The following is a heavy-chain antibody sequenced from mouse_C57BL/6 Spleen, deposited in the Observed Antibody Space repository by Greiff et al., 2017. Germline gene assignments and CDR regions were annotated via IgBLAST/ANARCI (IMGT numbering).Heavy chain of an antibody. Sequence: QVQLQQSGPELVKPGASVRISCKASGYAFSSSWMNWVKQRPGKGLELIGRNYPGDGDTNYNGKFKGQATLTADKSSSTAYMQLSSLTSEDSAVYFFARGYYSGSSFVDYGDQGTTLTVSS. V-gene: IGHV1-82*01. CDR3: ARGYYSGSSFVDY. CDR1: GYAFSSSW. J-gene: IGHJ2*01. D-gene: IGHD1-1*01. CDR2: NYPGDGDT.